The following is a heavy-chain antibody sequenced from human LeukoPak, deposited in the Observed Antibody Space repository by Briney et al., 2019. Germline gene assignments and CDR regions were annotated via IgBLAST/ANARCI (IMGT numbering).Heavy chain of an antibody. CDR2: ISSSGSTI. J-gene: IGHJ6*03. D-gene: IGHD3-22*01. CDR1: GFTFSDYY. CDR3: ARVGRYYDSSGYYHGSYYYYMDV. Sequence: PGGSLRLSCAASGFTFSDYYMSWIRQAPGKGLEWVSYISSSGSTIYYADSVKGRFTISRDNAKNSLYLQMNSLRAEDTAVYYCARVGRYYDSSGYYHGSYYYYMDVWGKGTTVTISS. V-gene: IGHV3-11*04.